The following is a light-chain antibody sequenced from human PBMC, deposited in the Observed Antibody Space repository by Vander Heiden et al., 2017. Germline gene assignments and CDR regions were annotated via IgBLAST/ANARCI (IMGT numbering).Light chain of an antibody. J-gene: IGLJ1*01. Sequence: QSALTQPASVSGSPGQSITNSCTGTSSDVGGYNYVSWYQQHPGKAPKLMIYDVSNRPSGVSNRFSGSKSGNTASLTISGLQAEDEADYYCSSYTSSSTLVVFGTGTKVTVL. CDR1: SSDVGGYNY. V-gene: IGLV2-14*01. CDR3: SSYTSSSTLVV. CDR2: DVS.